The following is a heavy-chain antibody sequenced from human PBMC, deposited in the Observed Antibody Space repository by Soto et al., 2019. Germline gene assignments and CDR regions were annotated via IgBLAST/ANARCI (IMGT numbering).Heavy chain of an antibody. D-gene: IGHD3-9*01. CDR3: ARPQNGDYTHDMLTGPIDY. J-gene: IGHJ4*02. CDR2: IYPGDSDT. CDR1: GYRFTSYW. V-gene: IGHV5-51*01. Sequence: GESLKISCKGSGYRFTSYWIAWVRQMPGKGLEWMGIIYPGDSDTRYSPSFQGQVTISADKSISTAYLQWSSLKASDTAMYYCARPQNGDYTHDMLTGPIDYWGQGTLVTVSS.